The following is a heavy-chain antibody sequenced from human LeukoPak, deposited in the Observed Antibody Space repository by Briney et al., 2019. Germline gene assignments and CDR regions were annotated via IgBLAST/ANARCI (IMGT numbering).Heavy chain of an antibody. CDR1: GYTFTGYY. CDR2: INPNSGGT. V-gene: IGHV1-2*02. Sequence: ASVKVSCKASGYTFTGYYMHWVRQAPGQGLEWMGWINPNSGGTNYAQKLQGRVTMTTDTSTSTAYMELRSLRSDDTAVYYCAREVLDYYDSSGHFDYWGQGTLVTVSS. CDR3: AREVLDYYDSSGHFDY. D-gene: IGHD3-22*01. J-gene: IGHJ4*02.